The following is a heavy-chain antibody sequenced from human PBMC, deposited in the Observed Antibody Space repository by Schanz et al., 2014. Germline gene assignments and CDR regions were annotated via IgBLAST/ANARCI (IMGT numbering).Heavy chain of an antibody. Sequence: EVQLVESGGGLAKPGGSLRLSCEASEFTFSSYKMNWVRQAPGKGLEWVSSNSSSGSYIHYADSVKGRFTISRDNAKNTLYLQMNSLRAEDTAVYCCAREEGWGRAAAGPKHYYYGMDVWGQGTTXTVSS. V-gene: IGHV3-21*01. J-gene: IGHJ6*02. CDR1: EFTFSSYK. CDR2: NSSSGSYI. CDR3: AREEGWGRAAAGPKHYYYGMDV. D-gene: IGHD6-25*01.